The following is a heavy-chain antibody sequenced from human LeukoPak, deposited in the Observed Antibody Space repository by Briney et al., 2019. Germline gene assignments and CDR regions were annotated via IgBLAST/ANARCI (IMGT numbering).Heavy chain of an antibody. V-gene: IGHV3-23*01. CDR1: GFTFISYA. CDR3: AKEVGYDSSGDYDD. J-gene: IGHJ4*02. Sequence: GASLRLSCAASGFTFISYAMSWVRQPPGKGREWVSAISGSGGTTYYTESMKGRFTISRDNTKNPLYPQMNSLRAEDTAVYYCAKEVGYDSSGDYDDWGQGTLVTVSS. D-gene: IGHD3-22*01. CDR2: ISGSGGTT.